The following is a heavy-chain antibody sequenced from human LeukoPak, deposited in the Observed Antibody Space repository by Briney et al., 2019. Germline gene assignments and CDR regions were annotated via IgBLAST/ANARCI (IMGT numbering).Heavy chain of an antibody. J-gene: IGHJ4*02. V-gene: IGHV3-21*01. D-gene: IGHD4-23*01. Sequence: MAGGSLRLSCAASGFTFSNYNMNWVRQAPGKGPQWVSAISSNSRYIYYLDPVKGRFTISRDNAKNSLFLQMNSLRVDDTAVYYCARDRRDHGGNSFDSWGPGTLVTVSS. CDR2: ISSNSRYI. CDR3: ARDRRDHGGNSFDS. CDR1: GFTFSNYN.